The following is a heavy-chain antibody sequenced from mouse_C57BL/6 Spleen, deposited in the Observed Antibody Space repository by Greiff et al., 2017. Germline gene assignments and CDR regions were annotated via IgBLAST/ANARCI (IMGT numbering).Heavy chain of an antibody. J-gene: IGHJ3*01. CDR1: GYTFTSYW. V-gene: IGHV1-55*01. CDR3: ARGEDGYYVFAY. Sequence: QVQLQQPGAELVKPGASVKMSCKASGYTFTSYWITWVKQRPGQGLEWIGDIYPGSGSTNYNEKFKSKATLTVDTSSSTAYMKLSSLTSEDSAVYYCARGEDGYYVFAYWGQGTLVTVSA. D-gene: IGHD2-3*01. CDR2: IYPGSGST.